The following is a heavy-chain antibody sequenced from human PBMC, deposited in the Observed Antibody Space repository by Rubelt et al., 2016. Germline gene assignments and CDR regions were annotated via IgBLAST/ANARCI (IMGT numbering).Heavy chain of an antibody. D-gene: IGHD1-14*01. CDR3: ARDTTEYYLDY. CDR2: VYYTGNT. Sequence: QAQLQQWGPGLVKPSETLSLTCTVSGGSISSYYWSWIRQPPGKGLEWIGYVYYTGNTNYNASLESRVTISVDTSKNQFPLKLSVVTAADTAVYYCARDTTEYYLDYWGQGTLVTVSS. CDR1: GGSISSYY. J-gene: IGHJ4*02. V-gene: IGHV4-59*01.